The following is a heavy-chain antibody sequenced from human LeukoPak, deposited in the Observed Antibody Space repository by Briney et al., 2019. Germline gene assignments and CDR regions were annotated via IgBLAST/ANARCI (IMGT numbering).Heavy chain of an antibody. J-gene: IGHJ4*02. V-gene: IGHV5-51*01. CDR3: ARRFTYSSSSAPFDY. Sequence: GESLKISCKGSGSRFSNYWIGWVRQMPGKGLEWMGIIYPGDSDTRYGASFQGQVTISADKSTTTAYLQWSSLKASDSAMYYCARRFTYSSSSAPFDYWGQGTLVTVSS. D-gene: IGHD6-6*01. CDR1: GSRFSNYW. CDR2: IYPGDSDT.